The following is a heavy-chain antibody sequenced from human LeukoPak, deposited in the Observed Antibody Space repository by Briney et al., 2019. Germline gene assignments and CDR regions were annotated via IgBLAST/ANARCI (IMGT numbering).Heavy chain of an antibody. CDR3: AKLDSSSSVAPPADY. D-gene: IGHD6-13*01. CDR1: GFTFSSYG. V-gene: IGHV3-30*18. Sequence: GRSLRLSCAASGFTFSSYGMHWVRQAPGKGLEWVAVISYDGSNKYYADSVRGRFTISRDNSKNTLYLQMNSLRAEDTAVCYCAKLDSSSSVAPPADYWGQGTLVTVSS. J-gene: IGHJ4*02. CDR2: ISYDGSNK.